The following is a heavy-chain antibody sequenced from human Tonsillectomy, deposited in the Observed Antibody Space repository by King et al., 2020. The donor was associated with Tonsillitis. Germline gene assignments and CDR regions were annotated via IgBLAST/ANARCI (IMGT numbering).Heavy chain of an antibody. Sequence: QVQLVESGGGVVQPGRSLRLSCAASGFTFSSFGMHWVRQAPGKGLEWVAVISYYGRNKYYADPVKGRFTIARDNYKKTLYLQMNSLRPEDTVVYYCAKGPSSYDFWSGYYPTNWFDPWGQGTLVTVSS. CDR1: GFTFSSFG. CDR2: ISYYGRNK. J-gene: IGHJ5*02. D-gene: IGHD3-3*01. CDR3: AKGPSSYDFWSGYYPTNWFDP. V-gene: IGHV3-30*18.